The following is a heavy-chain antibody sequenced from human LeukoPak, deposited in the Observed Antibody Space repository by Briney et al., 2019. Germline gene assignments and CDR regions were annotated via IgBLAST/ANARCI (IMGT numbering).Heavy chain of an antibody. V-gene: IGHV3-23*01. Sequence: GGSLRLSCAASGFTFSSYAMSWVRQAPGKGLEWVSAISGSGGSTYYADSVKGRFTVSRDNSKNTLYLQMSSLRAEDTAVYYCAKSHLGINTNFDDWGQGTLVTVSS. CDR3: AKSHLGINTNFDD. D-gene: IGHD7-27*01. J-gene: IGHJ4*02. CDR1: GFTFSSYA. CDR2: ISGSGGST.